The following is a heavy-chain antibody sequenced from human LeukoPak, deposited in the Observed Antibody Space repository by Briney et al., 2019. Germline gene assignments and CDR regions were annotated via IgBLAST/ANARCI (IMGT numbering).Heavy chain of an antibody. CDR3: ARGFSDAFDI. CDR1: GFTFSRYW. D-gene: IGHD3-3*01. Sequence: GGSLRLSCAASGFTFSRYWMSWVRQAPGKGLEWVANIKQDGSEKYYVDSVKGRFTISRDNAKNSLYLQMNSLRAEDTAVYYCARGFSDAFDIWGQGTMVTVSS. CDR2: IKQDGSEK. V-gene: IGHV3-7*01. J-gene: IGHJ3*02.